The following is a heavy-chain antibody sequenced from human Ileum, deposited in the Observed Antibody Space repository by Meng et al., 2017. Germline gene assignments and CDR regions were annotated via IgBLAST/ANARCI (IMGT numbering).Heavy chain of an antibody. J-gene: IGHJ4*02. CDR3: AGHTELDC. Sequence: EVQLVESGGVLVQPGGSLRFSCAASEFTVSNNYMSWVRQAPGKGLEWVSLIYSGGNTKYADSVKGRFTISRDNSKNTLYLQMNSLRAEDTAVYYCAGHTELDCWGQGALVTVSS. CDR1: EFTVSNNY. CDR2: IYSGGNT. V-gene: IGHV3-66*04.